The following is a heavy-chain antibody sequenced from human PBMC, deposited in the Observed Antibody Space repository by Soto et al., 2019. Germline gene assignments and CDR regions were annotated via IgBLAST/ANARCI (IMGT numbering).Heavy chain of an antibody. CDR2: INHSGST. J-gene: IGHJ5*02. D-gene: IGHD3-3*01. CDR3: VGYTFIGFLASSSTWFDP. Sequence: SETLSLTCAVYGGSFSGYYWSWIRQPPGKGLEWIGEINHSGSTNYNPSLKSRVTISVDTSKNQFSLKLSSVTAADTAVYYCVGYTFIGFLASSSTWFDPWGQGTLVTVSS. CDR1: GGSFSGYY. V-gene: IGHV4-34*01.